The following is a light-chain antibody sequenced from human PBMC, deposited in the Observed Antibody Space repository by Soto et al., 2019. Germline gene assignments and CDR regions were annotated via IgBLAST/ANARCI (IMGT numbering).Light chain of an antibody. J-gene: IGKJ3*01. CDR2: DVS. CDR1: QDTHNY. Sequence: DIRMTQSPSSLSASVGDRVTITCQASQDTHNYLNWYQQRPGQAPKLLIYDVSKLEIGVPSRFSGSGSGTDFSLTISSLQPEDMATYYCQQYGNLPFTFGPGTKVDL. V-gene: IGKV1-33*01. CDR3: QQYGNLPFT.